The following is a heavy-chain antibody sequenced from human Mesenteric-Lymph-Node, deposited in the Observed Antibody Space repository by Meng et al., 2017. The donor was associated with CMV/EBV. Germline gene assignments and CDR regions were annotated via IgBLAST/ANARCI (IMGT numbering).Heavy chain of an antibody. Sequence: ASVKVSCKASGYTFTSYGISWVRQAPGQGLEWMGWISAYNGNTNYAQKLQGRVTMTTDTSTSTAYMELRSLRSDDTAVYYCARDTTEVFGVVPFDYWGQGTLVTVSS. CDR2: ISAYNGNT. CDR1: GYTFTSYG. D-gene: IGHD3-3*01. J-gene: IGHJ4*02. CDR3: ARDTTEVFGVVPFDY. V-gene: IGHV1-18*01.